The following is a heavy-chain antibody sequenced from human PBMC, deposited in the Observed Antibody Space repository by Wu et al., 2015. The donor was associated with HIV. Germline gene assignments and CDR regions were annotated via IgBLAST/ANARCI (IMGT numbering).Heavy chain of an antibody. Sequence: QVQLEQSGAEVKKPGSSVKVTCKASGGTFSNAGISWVRQTPGQGLEWMGRIIPVFGTANYAENFQGRVTIIADESTNTAYMELSSLRSDDTAVYYCARGGGDCSSTSCYGGWYFDLWGRGTWSLSPQ. CDR3: ARGGGDCSSTSCYGGWYFDL. V-gene: IGHV1-69*13. CDR1: GGTFSNAG. D-gene: IGHD2-2*01. J-gene: IGHJ2*01. CDR2: IIPVFGTA.